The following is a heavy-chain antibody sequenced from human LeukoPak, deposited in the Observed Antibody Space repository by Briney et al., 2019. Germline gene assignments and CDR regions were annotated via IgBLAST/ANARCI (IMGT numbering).Heavy chain of an antibody. D-gene: IGHD3-10*01. CDR1: GFTFSSYA. CDR2: ISGSGGST. CDR3: AKVFYWGFGELYIDY. V-gene: IGHV3-23*01. Sequence: GGSLRLSCAASGFTFSSYAMSWVRQAPGKGLEWVSAISGSGGSTYYADSVKGRFTISRDNSKNTLYLQMNSLRAEDMAVYYCAKVFYWGFGELYIDYWGQGTLVTVSS. J-gene: IGHJ4*02.